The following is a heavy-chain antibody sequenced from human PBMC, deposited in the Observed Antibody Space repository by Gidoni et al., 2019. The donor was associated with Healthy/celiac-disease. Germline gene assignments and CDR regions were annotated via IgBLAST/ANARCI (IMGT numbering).Heavy chain of an antibody. J-gene: IGHJ4*02. CDR1: GFPFNNAW. D-gene: IGHD2-15*01. V-gene: IGHV3-15*01. CDR3: TTGGVDYFDY. Sequence: EVQLVESGGGLVKPGESLRLSCAASGFPFNNAWMSWVRQAPGKGLEWVGRIKSKTDGGTTDYAAPVKGRFTISRDDSKNTLYLEMNSLKTEDTAVYYCTTGGVDYFDYWGQGTLVTVSS. CDR2: IKSKTDGGTT.